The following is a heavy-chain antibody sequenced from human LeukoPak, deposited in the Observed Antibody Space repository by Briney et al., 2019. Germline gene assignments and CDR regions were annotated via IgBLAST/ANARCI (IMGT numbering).Heavy chain of an antibody. D-gene: IGHD6-13*01. J-gene: IGHJ5*02. CDR1: GGSFSGYY. Sequence: PSETLSFTSAVYGGSFSGYYWSWIRQPPGLGLEWIGELNHSGSTNYNPSLESRVTITVDTSKNQFSLKLSSVTAADTAVYYCARVKNRIAAAGTGWFDPWGQGTLVTVSS. CDR2: LNHSGST. V-gene: IGHV4-34*01. CDR3: ARVKNRIAAAGTGWFDP.